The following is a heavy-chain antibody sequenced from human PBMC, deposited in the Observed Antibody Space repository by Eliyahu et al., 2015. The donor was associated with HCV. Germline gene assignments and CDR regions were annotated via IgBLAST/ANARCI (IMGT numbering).Heavy chain of an antibody. D-gene: IGHD5-18*01. Sequence: LGWVRQMPGKGLQWMGIIYPGDSDTRYSPSFQGQITISADKSISTAYLQWSSLRASDTAMYYCARQGYTYGQYYFDYWGQGTLVTVSS. V-gene: IGHV5-51*01. CDR2: IYPGDSDT. J-gene: IGHJ4*02. CDR3: ARQGYTYGQYYFDY.